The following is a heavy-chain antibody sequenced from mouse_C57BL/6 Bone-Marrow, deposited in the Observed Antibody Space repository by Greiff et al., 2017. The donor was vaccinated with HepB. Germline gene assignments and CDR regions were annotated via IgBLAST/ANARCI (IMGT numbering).Heavy chain of an antibody. CDR1: GFTFSDYG. CDR2: ISSGSSTI. Sequence: EVHLVESGGGLVKPGGSLKLSCAASGFTFSDYGMHWVRQAPEKGLEWVAYISSGSSTIYYADTVKGRFTISRDNAKNTLFLQMTSLRSEDTAMYYCARAYYYGSPYWYFDVWGTGTTVTVSS. CDR3: ARAYYYGSPYWYFDV. V-gene: IGHV5-17*01. D-gene: IGHD1-1*01. J-gene: IGHJ1*03.